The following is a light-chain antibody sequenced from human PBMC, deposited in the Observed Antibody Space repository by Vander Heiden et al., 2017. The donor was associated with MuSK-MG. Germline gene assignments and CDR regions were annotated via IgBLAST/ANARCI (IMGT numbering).Light chain of an antibody. CDR2: DAS. CDR3: QQRSNWPIT. Sequence: EVGLAQSPATLSLSPGERATLSCRASQSVSSYLAWYQQKPGQAPRLLIYDASNRATGTPARFSGSGSGTVYTRTISSLEPEDFAVYYCQQRSNWPITFGQGTRLEIK. CDR1: QSVSSY. J-gene: IGKJ5*01. V-gene: IGKV3-11*01.